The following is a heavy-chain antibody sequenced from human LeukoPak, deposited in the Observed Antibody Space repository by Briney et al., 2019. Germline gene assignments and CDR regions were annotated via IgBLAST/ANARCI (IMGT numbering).Heavy chain of an antibody. Sequence: SGPTLVNPTQTPTLTCTFSGFSLSTSGMCVSWIRQPPGKALEWLARVDWDDDKYYNTYLKTRLTISKDTSKNQVVLTMTNVNTVDTATYYCARTAGGNSYYYYMDVWGKGTTVTVSS. CDR2: VDWDDDK. CDR3: ARTAGGNSYYYYMDV. CDR1: GFSLSTSGMC. V-gene: IGHV2-70*11. J-gene: IGHJ6*03. D-gene: IGHD4-23*01.